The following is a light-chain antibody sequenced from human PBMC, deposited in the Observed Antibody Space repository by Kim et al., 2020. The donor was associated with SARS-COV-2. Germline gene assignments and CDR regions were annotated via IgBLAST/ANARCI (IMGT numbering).Light chain of an antibody. V-gene: IGLV3-19*01. CDR2: GKN. CDR3: NSRDRNDNVV. CDR1: SLRSYC. J-gene: IGLJ2*01. Sequence: SSELTQDPAVSVALGQTVRITCQGDSLRSYCATWYQQKPGQAPILVIYGKNNRPSGIPDRFSGSSSGNTASLTITGTQAGDEADYYCNSRDRNDNVV.